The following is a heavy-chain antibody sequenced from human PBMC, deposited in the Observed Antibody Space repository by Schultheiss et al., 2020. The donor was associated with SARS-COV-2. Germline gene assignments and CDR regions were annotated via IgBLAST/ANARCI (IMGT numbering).Heavy chain of an antibody. V-gene: IGHV4-59*08. CDR3: ARGNDFVYFFDS. CDR1: GASISNHY. D-gene: IGHD3-3*01. CDR2: IYGRGTT. Sequence: SQTLSLTCTVSGASISNHYWTWIRQPPGKGLEWIGYIYGRGTTNYNPSLKSRLTISIDTSKSQFSLKLTSLTAADTAIYYCARGNDFVYFFDSWGQGTLVTVSS. J-gene: IGHJ4*02.